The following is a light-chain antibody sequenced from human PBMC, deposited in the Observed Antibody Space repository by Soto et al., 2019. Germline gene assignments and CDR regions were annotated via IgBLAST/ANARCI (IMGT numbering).Light chain of an antibody. V-gene: IGLV2-8*01. CDR2: EVS. J-gene: IGLJ1*01. CDR3: TSYAGNNNFCV. Sequence: SVLNQPRSASGSPGQSVTIFCIGTSSDVGGYDYVSWYQQHPGKAPKLIISEVSKRPSGVPDRFSGSKSGNTASLTVSGLQAEDEADYYCTSYAGNNNFCVFGTGTKVTVL. CDR1: SSDVGGYDY.